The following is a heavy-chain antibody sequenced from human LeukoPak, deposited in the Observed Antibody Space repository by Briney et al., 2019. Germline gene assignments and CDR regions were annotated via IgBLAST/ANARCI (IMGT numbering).Heavy chain of an antibody. Sequence: GRSLRLSCAASGFTFSSYGMHWVRQAPGKGLEWVAVISYDGSNKYYADSVKGRFTISRDNSKNTLYLQMNSLRAEDTAVYYCARASYDFPLIYTLIYSSSWTYYFDYWGQGTLVTVSS. CDR3: ARASYDFPLIYTLIYSSSWTYYFDY. D-gene: IGHD6-13*01. CDR2: ISYDGSNK. J-gene: IGHJ4*02. CDR1: GFTFSSYG. V-gene: IGHV3-30*03.